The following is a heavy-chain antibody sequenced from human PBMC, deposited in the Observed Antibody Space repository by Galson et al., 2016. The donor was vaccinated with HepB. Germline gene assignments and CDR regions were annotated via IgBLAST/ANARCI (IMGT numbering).Heavy chain of an antibody. Sequence: TLSLTCAVSDGSITNNYWWSWVRQSPGKGLEWIGEIYQTGTAHYNPSFTSRATKSVDKSKNQISLRLVSVTAADTAVYYCTRGTLGTVATMAFDYWGQGTLVSVTS. J-gene: IGHJ4*02. CDR1: DGSITNNYW. CDR3: TRGTLGTVATMAFDY. D-gene: IGHD4/OR15-4a*01. V-gene: IGHV4-4*02. CDR2: IYQTGTA.